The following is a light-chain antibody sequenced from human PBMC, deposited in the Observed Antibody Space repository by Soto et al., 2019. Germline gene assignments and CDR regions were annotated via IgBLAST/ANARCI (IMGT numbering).Light chain of an antibody. J-gene: IGLJ1*01. CDR2: EVS. CDR3: KSYTSSSTLDV. V-gene: IGLV2-14*01. CDR1: RSDVGGYHY. Sequence: SSLTQPASVAGFPGQSLTIYCTVTRSDVGGYHYVSWYQQHPGKAPKLMIYEVSNRPSGLSNPFSGSKSGNTASLTISGLQAEDESDYYCKSYTSSSTLDVFGTGTKV.